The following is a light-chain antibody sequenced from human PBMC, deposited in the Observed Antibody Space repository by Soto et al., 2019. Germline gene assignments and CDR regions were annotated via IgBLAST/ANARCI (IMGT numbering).Light chain of an antibody. CDR2: EVS. Sequence: QSALTQPASVSGSPGQSITISCTGTSSDVGGYNYVSWYQQHPGKAPKLMIYEVSQRPSGDSNRFSGSKSGNTASLTISGLQAEDEADYWCSSYKRSSTVVFGNGTKVT. CDR1: SSDVGGYNY. CDR3: SSYKRSSTVV. J-gene: IGLJ1*01. V-gene: IGLV2-14*01.